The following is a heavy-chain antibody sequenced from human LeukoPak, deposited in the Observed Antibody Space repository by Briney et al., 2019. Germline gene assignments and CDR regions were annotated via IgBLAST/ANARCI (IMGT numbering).Heavy chain of an antibody. CDR1: GFSFSSDE. D-gene: IGHD3-10*01. J-gene: IGHJ6*02. CDR3: ARDRTMVRGLANYFYGMDI. Sequence: GGSLRLSCAASGFSFSSDELNWVRQAPGKGLEWLSYISTSGRTTYYADSVKGRFTISRDNAKNSLYLQMSSLRAEDTAVYYCARDRTMVRGLANYFYGMDIWGQGTTVIVSS. CDR2: ISTSGRTT. V-gene: IGHV3-48*03.